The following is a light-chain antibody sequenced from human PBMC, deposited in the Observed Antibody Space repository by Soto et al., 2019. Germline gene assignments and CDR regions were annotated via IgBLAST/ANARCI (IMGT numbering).Light chain of an antibody. CDR3: QQYYVTPQT. J-gene: IGKJ1*01. CDR2: WAS. V-gene: IGKV4-1*01. Sequence: DIVMXQXXXXLXVSLXXXXXXXCXXSXXXLXXSXXKNYLAWYQQKPGQPPKLLIHWASTRQSGVPDRISGSGSATDFTLTISSLQAEDVAVYYCQQYYVTPQTFGQGTKVEIK. CDR1: XXXLXXSXXKNY.